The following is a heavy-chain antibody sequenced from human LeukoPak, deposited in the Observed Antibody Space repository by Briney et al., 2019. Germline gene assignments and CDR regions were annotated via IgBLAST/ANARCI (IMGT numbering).Heavy chain of an antibody. D-gene: IGHD6-19*01. CDR3: TTGSSGWPGTDIY. CDR2: IKTKTDGATT. CDR1: GFTFSNAW. Sequence: GGSLRLSCAASGFTFSNAWMSWVRQAPGKGLEWVGRIKTKTDGATTDYAAPVKGRFTISRDDSKNTLYLQMNSLKTGDTAVYYCTTGSSGWPGTDIYWGQGTLVTVSS. V-gene: IGHV3-15*01. J-gene: IGHJ4*02.